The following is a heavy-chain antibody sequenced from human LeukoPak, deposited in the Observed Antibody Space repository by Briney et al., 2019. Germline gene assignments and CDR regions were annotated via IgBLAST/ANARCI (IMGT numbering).Heavy chain of an antibody. CDR2: IRSKAYGGTT. D-gene: IGHD3-22*01. CDR3: TSTMIVVF. Sequence: GGSLRLSCAASGFTFSSMNWVRQAPGKGLEWVGFIRSKAYGGTTEYAASVKGRFTISRDDSKSIAYLQMNSLKTEDTAVYYCTSTMIVVFWGQGTLVTVSS. V-gene: IGHV3-49*04. J-gene: IGHJ4*02. CDR1: GFTFSS.